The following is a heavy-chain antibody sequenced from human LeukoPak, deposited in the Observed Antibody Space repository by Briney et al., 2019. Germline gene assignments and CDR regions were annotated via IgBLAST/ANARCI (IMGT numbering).Heavy chain of an antibody. J-gene: IGHJ4*02. CDR2: ISSNSRTI. D-gene: IGHD4-11*01. CDR3: ARGGYSRPDY. CDR1: EFIFSNYG. V-gene: IGHV3-48*01. Sequence: GGSLRLSCAGSEFIFSNYGMNWVRQAPRKGLEWVSYISSNSRTINYADSVRGRFTISRDNGKNSLYLQMNSLRVEDTAVYYCARGGYSRPDYWGQGTLVTVSS.